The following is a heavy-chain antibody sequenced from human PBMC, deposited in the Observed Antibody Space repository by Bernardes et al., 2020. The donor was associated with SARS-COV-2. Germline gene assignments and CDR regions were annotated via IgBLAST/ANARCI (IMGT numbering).Heavy chain of an antibody. D-gene: IGHD2-2*01. J-gene: IGHJ3*02. CDR1: GFTFSSYD. CDR2: IGTAGDT. CDR3: ATSVPAAKVFDI. Sequence: GGSLRLSCAASGFTFSSYDMHWVRQATGKGLEWVSAIGTAGDTYYPGSVKGRFTISRENAKNSWFLQMNSLRAGDTAVYYCATSVPAAKVFDIWGQGTMVTVSS. V-gene: IGHV3-13*04.